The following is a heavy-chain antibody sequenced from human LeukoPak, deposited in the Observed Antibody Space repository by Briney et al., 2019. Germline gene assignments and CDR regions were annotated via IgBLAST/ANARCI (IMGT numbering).Heavy chain of an antibody. V-gene: IGHV3-53*01. D-gene: IGHD6-13*01. CDR1: GFTVSSNY. Sequence: PGGSLRLSCAASGFTVSSNYMSWVRQAPGKGLEWVSVIYSGGSTYYADSVKGRFTISRDNSKNTLYLQMNSLRAEDTAVYYCARMLAAAGPNWFDPWGQGTLVTVSS. CDR2: IYSGGST. CDR3: ARMLAAAGPNWFDP. J-gene: IGHJ5*02.